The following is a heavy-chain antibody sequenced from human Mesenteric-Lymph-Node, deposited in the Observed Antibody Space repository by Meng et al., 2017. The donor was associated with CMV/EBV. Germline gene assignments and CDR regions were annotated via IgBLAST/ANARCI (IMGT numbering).Heavy chain of an antibody. V-gene: IGHV3-74*01. Sequence: GGSLRLSCAASGFTFSSYWMHWVRQAPGKGLVWVSRINSDGSSTSYADSVKGRFTISRDNSKNTLYLQMNSLRAEDTAVYYCAKDDGGYYYYGMDVWGQGTTVTVSS. J-gene: IGHJ6*02. D-gene: IGHD3-16*01. CDR2: INSDGSST. CDR3: AKDDGGYYYYGMDV. CDR1: GFTFSSYW.